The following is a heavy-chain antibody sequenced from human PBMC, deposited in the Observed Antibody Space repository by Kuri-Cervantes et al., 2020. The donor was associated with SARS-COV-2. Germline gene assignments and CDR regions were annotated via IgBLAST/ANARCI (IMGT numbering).Heavy chain of an antibody. CDR2: INHSGST. V-gene: IGHV4-34*01. J-gene: IGHJ4*02. D-gene: IGHD3-3*01. Sequence: SQTLSLTCAVYGGSFSGYYWSWIRQPPGKGLEWIGEINHSGSTNYNPSLKSRVTISVDTSKNQFSLKLSSVTAADTAVYYCASYDFWSGYPEIYFDYWAREPGSPSHQ. CDR1: GGSFSGYY. CDR3: ASYDFWSGYPEIYFDY.